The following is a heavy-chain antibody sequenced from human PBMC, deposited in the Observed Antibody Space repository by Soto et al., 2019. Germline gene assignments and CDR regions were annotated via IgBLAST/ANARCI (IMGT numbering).Heavy chain of an antibody. CDR1: GGSISSYY. CDR3: AREEHYFDY. D-gene: IGHD1-26*01. CDR2: IYYSGST. Sequence: SETLSLTCTVSGGSISSYYWSWIRQPPGKGLGWIGYIYYSGSTNYNPSLKSRVTISVDTSKNQFSLKLSSVTAADTAVYYCAREEHYFDYWGQGTLVTVSS. V-gene: IGHV4-59*01. J-gene: IGHJ4*02.